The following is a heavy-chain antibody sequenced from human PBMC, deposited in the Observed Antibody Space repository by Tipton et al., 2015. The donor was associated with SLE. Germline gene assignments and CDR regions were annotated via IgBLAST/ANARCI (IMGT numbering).Heavy chain of an antibody. V-gene: IGHV4-59*01. D-gene: IGHD1-26*01. CDR2: IYYSGST. J-gene: IGHJ4*02. CDR3: ARGVGADY. Sequence: TLSLTCTVSGGSISSYYWSWIRQPPGKGLEWIGYIYYSGSTNYNPSLKSRVTISVDTSKNQFSLKLSSVTAADTAMYYCARGVGADYWGQGTLVTVPS. CDR1: GGSISSYY.